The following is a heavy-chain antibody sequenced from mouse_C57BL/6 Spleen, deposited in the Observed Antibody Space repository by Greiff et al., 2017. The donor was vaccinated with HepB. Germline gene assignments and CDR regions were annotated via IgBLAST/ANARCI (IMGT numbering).Heavy chain of an antibody. CDR1: GFTFTDYY. CDR3: ARYISYGSYAMDY. CDR2: IRNKANGYTT. J-gene: IGHJ4*01. D-gene: IGHD3-3*01. V-gene: IGHV7-3*01. Sequence: EVKLVESGGGLVQPGGSLSLSCAASGFTFTDYYMSWVRQPPGKALEWLGFIRNKANGYTTEYSASVKGRFTISRDNSQSILYLQMNALRAEDSAIYYCARYISYGSYAMDYWGQGTSVTVSS.